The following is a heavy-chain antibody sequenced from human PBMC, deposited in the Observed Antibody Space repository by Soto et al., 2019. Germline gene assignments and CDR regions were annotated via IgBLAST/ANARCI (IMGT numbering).Heavy chain of an antibody. D-gene: IGHD2-15*01. Sequence: PSETLSLTCAVSGGSISSGGYSWSWIRQPPGKGLEWIGYIYHSGSTYYNPSLKSRVTISVDRSKNQFSLKLSSVTAADTAVYYCARFGGPTDYYYYGMDVWGQGTTVTVSS. CDR2: IYHSGST. V-gene: IGHV4-30-2*01. J-gene: IGHJ6*02. CDR1: GGSISSGGYS. CDR3: ARFGGPTDYYYYGMDV.